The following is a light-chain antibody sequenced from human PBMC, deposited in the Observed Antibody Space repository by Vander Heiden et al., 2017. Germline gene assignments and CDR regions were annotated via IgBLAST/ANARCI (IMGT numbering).Light chain of an antibody. CDR3: QSTDTSGPYVV. CDR2: KDS. J-gene: IGLJ3*02. Sequence: SSELTQPPSRLVSPGQTARITCSGDTLPQQYVYWYQQRPGQAPVLVMYKDSERPSGIPERFSGSSSGTTVTLTITGVQAEDEADYYCQSTDTSGPYVVFGGGTQLTVL. V-gene: IGLV3-25*03. CDR1: TLPQQY.